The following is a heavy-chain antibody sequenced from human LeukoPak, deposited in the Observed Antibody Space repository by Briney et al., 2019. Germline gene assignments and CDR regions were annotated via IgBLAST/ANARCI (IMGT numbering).Heavy chain of an antibody. CDR1: GFTFSTYW. CDR3: ARDSSMLRGPLVIYYFDF. V-gene: IGHV3-7*03. J-gene: IGHJ4*02. Sequence: GGSLRLSCAASGFTFSTYWMSWVRQAPGKGLEWVANIKQDGSEKYYVDSVKGRFTISRDNAKNSLYLQMNSLRVEDTAVYYCARDSSMLRGPLVIYYFDFWGQGTLVTVSS. D-gene: IGHD3-10*01. CDR2: IKQDGSEK.